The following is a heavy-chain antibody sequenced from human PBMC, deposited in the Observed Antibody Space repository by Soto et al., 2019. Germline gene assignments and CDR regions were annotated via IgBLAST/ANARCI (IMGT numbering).Heavy chain of an antibody. Sequence: QVQLQESGPGLVKPSQTLSLTCTVSGGSISSGDYYWSWIRQPPGKGLAWIGYIYYSGSTYYNPSLKRRVTISVDTSKNQFSLKLSSVTAADTAVYYCAREGGRQQLSPFDYWGQGTLVTVSS. CDR1: GGSISSGDYY. J-gene: IGHJ4*02. D-gene: IGHD6-13*01. V-gene: IGHV4-30-4*01. CDR2: IYYSGST. CDR3: AREGGRQQLSPFDY.